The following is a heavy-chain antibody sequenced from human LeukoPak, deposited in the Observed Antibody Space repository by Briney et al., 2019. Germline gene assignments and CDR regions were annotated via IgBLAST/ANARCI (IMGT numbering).Heavy chain of an antibody. CDR1: GGSISSSNW. Sequence: SETLSLTCAVSGGSISSSNWWSWVRQPPGKGLEWIGEIYHSGSTNYNPSLKSRVTISVDKSKNQFSLKLSSVTAADTAVYYCARDVRNYYDSSGYYLFDYWGQGTLVTVSS. D-gene: IGHD3-22*01. J-gene: IGHJ4*02. V-gene: IGHV4-4*02. CDR2: IYHSGST. CDR3: ARDVRNYYDSSGYYLFDY.